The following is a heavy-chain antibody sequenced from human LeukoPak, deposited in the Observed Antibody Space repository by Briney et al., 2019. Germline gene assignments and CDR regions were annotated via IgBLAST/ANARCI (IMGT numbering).Heavy chain of an antibody. CDR3: ANGGSSWLYHYYGMDV. CDR2: ISGSGGST. D-gene: IGHD6-13*01. J-gene: IGHJ6*02. V-gene: IGHV3-23*01. Sequence: GGSLRLSCAASGFTFSSYAMSWVRQAPGKGLEWVSAISGSGGSTYYADSVKGRFTISRDNSKNTLYLQMNSLRAEDTAVYYCANGGSSWLYHYYGMDVWGQGTTVTVSS. CDR1: GFTFSSYA.